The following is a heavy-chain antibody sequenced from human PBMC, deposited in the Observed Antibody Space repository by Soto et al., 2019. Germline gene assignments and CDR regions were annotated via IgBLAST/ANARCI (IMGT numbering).Heavy chain of an antibody. CDR1: GGTFSSYA. J-gene: IGHJ6*02. CDR2: IIPILGTA. D-gene: IGHD2-2*01. Sequence: QVQRVQSGAEVNKPGSSVKVSCKASGGTFSSYAISGVRQAPGQGLEWMGGIIPILGTASYAQKFQGRVTLTADEAASPDYLELRSLRSEVTAVYYRARDEGIVVLPDASSDYYYSGMDVLGQGTQGTGSS. CDR3: ARDEGIVVLPDASSDYYYSGMDV. V-gene: IGHV1-69*01.